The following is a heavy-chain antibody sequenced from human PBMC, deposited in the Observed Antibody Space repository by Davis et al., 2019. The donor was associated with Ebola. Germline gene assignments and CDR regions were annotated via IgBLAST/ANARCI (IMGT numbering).Heavy chain of an antibody. V-gene: IGHV3-11*06. J-gene: IGHJ4*02. CDR1: GFTVSSNY. CDR2: ISSSSSYT. CDR3: VPGTWI. Sequence: GESLKISCAASGFTVSSNYMSWIRQAPGKGLEWVSYISSSSSYTNYADSVKGRFTISRDNAKNTLYLQMNSLRAEDTAVYYCVPGTWIRGQGSLVTVAS. D-gene: IGHD5-18*01.